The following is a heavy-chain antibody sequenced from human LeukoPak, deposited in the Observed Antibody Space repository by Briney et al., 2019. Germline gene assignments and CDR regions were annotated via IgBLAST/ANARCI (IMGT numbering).Heavy chain of an antibody. V-gene: IGHV4-59*01. CDR3: ARKDYFDY. Sequence: SETLSLTCTVSGGSISSYYWTWIRQPPGKGLEWIGYIYYSGSTNYNPSLKSRVTISVDTSNNQFSLKLSSVTAADTAVYYCARKDYFDYWGQGTLVTVSS. CDR1: GGSISSYY. J-gene: IGHJ4*02. CDR2: IYYSGST.